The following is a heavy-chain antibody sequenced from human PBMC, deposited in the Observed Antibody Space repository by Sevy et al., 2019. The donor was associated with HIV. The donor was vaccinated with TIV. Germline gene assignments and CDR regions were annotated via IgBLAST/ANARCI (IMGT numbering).Heavy chain of an antibody. CDR3: ARDSGSYPYYFDY. Sequence: SETLSLTWTVSGGSVSSGSYFWSWIRQPPGKGREWIGYIHYSGSTNYNPSLKSRVTISVDTSKHQFSLNLSSLTAAETAVYYCARDSGSYPYYFDYWGQGTLVTVSS. V-gene: IGHV4-61*01. J-gene: IGHJ4*02. D-gene: IGHD1-26*01. CDR2: IHYSGST. CDR1: GGSVSSGSYF.